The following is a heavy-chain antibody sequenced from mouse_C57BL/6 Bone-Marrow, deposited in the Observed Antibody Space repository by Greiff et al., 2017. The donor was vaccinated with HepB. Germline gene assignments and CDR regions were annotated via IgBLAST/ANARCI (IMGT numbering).Heavy chain of an antibody. CDR2: ISYSGST. CDR1: GYSITSGYD. Sequence: VQLKESGPGMVKPSQSLSLTCTVTGYSITSGYDWHWIRHFPGNKLEWMGYISYSGSTNYNPSLKSRISITHDTSKNHFFLKLNSVTTEDTATYYCARGGLGRGFDYWGQGTTLTVSS. J-gene: IGHJ2*01. CDR3: ARGGLGRGFDY. D-gene: IGHD4-1*01. V-gene: IGHV3-1*01.